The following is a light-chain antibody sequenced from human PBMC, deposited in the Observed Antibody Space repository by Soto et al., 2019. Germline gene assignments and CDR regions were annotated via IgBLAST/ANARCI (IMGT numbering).Light chain of an antibody. CDR2: AAS. CDR3: QQSYSTPRT. V-gene: IGKV1-39*01. CDR1: QSISSY. Sequence: DIQITHPPSSLSASLGYIFTISFRASQSISSYLNWYQQKPGKAPKLLIYAASSLQSGVPSRFSGSGSGTDFTLTISSLQPEDFATYYCQQSYSTPRTFGQVTKVDIK. J-gene: IGKJ1*01.